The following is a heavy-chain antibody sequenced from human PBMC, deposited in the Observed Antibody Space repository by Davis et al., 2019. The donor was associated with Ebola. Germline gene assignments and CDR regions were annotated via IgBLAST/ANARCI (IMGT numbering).Heavy chain of an antibody. CDR2: IIPILGVA. CDR3: ARVGEGCSSTSCYPWGVATFDI. D-gene: IGHD2-2*01. CDR1: GGTFSSYA. Sequence: SVKVSCKASGGTFSSYAISWVRQAPGQGLEWMGGIIPILGVANYAQKFQGRVTITADESTSTAYMELSSLRSEDTAVYYCARVGEGCSSTSCYPWGVATFDIWGQGTMVTVSS. J-gene: IGHJ3*02. V-gene: IGHV1-69*10.